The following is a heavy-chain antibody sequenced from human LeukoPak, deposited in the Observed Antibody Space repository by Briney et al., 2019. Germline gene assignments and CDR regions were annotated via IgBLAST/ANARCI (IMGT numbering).Heavy chain of an antibody. CDR2: ISYDGSNK. D-gene: IGHD6-19*01. CDR3: SRDPSAVAGNFDY. CDR1: GFTFSRYG. V-gene: IGHV3-30*03. J-gene: IGHJ4*02. Sequence: GGSLRLSCAASGFTFSRYGMHWVRQAPGKGLEWVAVISYDGSNKYYADSVKGRFTISRDNAKNTLFLQMNSLRAEDTAVYYCSRDPSAVAGNFDYWGQGTLVTVSS.